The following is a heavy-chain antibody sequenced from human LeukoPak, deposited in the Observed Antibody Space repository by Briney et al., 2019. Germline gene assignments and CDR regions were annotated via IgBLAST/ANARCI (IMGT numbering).Heavy chain of an antibody. Sequence: GGSLRLSCAASGFTFTIFGFNWVRQAPGKGLEWVAFIRYDGSNKYYADSVKGRFTISRDNSKNTLYLQMNSLRAEDTAVYYCAKAGSVVPAAMGPFDYWGQGTLVTVSS. D-gene: IGHD2-2*01. V-gene: IGHV3-30*02. CDR1: GFTFTIFG. J-gene: IGHJ4*02. CDR2: IRYDGSNK. CDR3: AKAGSVVPAAMGPFDY.